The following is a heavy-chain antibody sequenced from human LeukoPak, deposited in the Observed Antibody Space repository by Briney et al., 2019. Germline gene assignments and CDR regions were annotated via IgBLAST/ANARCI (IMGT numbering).Heavy chain of an antibody. CDR2: INIDGRIT. CDR3: AREENYDSSGYYYNHVDY. J-gene: IGHJ4*02. D-gene: IGHD3-22*01. CDR1: GFTFSRYW. V-gene: IGHV3-74*01. Sequence: GGSLRLSCAASGFTFSRYWMHWVRQAPGKGPVWVSRINIDGRITDYADSVKGRFTISRDNAKNTLYLQMNSLRAEDTAVYYCAREENYDSSGYYYNHVDYWGQGTLVTVSS.